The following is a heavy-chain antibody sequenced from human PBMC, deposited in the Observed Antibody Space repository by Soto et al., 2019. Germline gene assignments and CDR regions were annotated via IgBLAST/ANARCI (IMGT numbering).Heavy chain of an antibody. CDR1: GYSFTSYW. CDR2: IDPSDSYT. Sequence: GESLKISCKGSGYSFTSYWISWVRQMPGKGLEWMGRIDPSDSYTNYSPSFQGHVTISADKSISTAYLQWSSLKASDTAMYYCASPIYCSSTSCYQPLDYWGQGTLVTVSS. J-gene: IGHJ4*02. D-gene: IGHD2-2*01. CDR3: ASPIYCSSTSCYQPLDY. V-gene: IGHV5-10-1*01.